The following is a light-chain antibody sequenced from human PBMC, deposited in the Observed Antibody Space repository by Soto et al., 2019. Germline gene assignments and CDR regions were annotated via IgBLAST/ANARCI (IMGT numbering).Light chain of an antibody. CDR2: GAS. V-gene: IGKV3-20*01. CDR3: PQCGGSPT. J-gene: IGKJ1*01. CDR1: QRISSTF. Sequence: ESVLTQSRGTLSLSPVERASLSCMASQRISSTFLAWYQQKPGQAPRLLIYGASSRATGIPDRFSGSGSGTDFTLTISRLAAEDIAMSYCPQCGGSPTFGQGTKVDIK.